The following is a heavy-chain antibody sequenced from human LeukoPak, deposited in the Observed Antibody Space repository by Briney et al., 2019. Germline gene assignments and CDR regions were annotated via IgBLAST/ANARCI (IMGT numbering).Heavy chain of an antibody. CDR3: GRGMDV. J-gene: IGHJ6*02. Sequence: PGGSLRLSCAASGFTFSSYWMHWVRQAPGKGLEWVANIKQDGSEIYYVDSVKGRFTISRDNAKNSLYLEMSSLRAGDTAVYYCGRGMDVWGQGTTVTVSS. CDR1: GFTFSSYW. V-gene: IGHV3-7*04. CDR2: IKQDGSEI.